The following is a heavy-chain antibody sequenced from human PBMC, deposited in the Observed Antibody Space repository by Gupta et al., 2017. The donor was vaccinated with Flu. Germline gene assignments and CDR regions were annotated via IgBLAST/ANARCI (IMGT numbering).Heavy chain of an antibody. CDR2: IDYSGDT. Sequence: QLRLQESGPGLVKPSETLSLPCSVSGASLSSRFFYWGWVRQPPGKGLEWIGSIDYSGDTYYNPSLKSRVTMSVDTSKNQFSLRLSSVTAADTAVYYCATMNDDTSMYILRDYWGQGTLVTVSS. CDR3: ATMNDDTSMYILRDY. J-gene: IGHJ4*02. CDR1: GASLSSRFFY. D-gene: IGHD5-18*01. V-gene: IGHV4-39*01.